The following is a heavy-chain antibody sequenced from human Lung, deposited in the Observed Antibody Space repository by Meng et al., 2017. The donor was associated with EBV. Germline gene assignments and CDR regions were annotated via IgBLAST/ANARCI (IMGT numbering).Heavy chain of an antibody. CDR1: GYGFTEIA. D-gene: IGHD2/OR15-2a*01. CDR2: FDPEKGEK. V-gene: IGHV1-24*01. J-gene: IGHJ5*02. CDR3: APARVMEYLIRWPDP. Sequence: QVQVRQSGAEVKAPGASVKGSCKVSGYGFTEIAMHWVRQAPGKGLEWMGGFDPEKGEKKYAQKFKGRIIMTEDTDTDTAYMELSNLRSEDTAVYYCAPARVMEYLIRWPDPWGQGTLVTVSS.